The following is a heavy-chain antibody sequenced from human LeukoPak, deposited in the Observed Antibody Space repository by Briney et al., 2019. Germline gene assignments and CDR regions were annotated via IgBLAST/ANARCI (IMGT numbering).Heavy chain of an antibody. V-gene: IGHV3-53*01. D-gene: IGHD2-21*02. CDR1: GFTFSSYA. CDR3: ARDLGDRGDY. Sequence: PRGSLRLSCAASGFTFSSYAMSWVRQAPGKGLEWVSVIYSGGSTYYADSVKGRFTISRDNSKNTLYLQMNSLRAEDTAVYYCARDLGDRGDYWGQGTLVTVSS. CDR2: IYSGGST. J-gene: IGHJ4*02.